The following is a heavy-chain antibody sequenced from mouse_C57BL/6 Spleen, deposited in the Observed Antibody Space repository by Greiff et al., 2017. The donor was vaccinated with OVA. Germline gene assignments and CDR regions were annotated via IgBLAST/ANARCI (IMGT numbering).Heavy chain of an antibody. CDR3: ARGGNSNYYAMDY. Sequence: QVQLQQSGAELAKPGASVKLSCKASGYTFTSYWMHWVKQRPGQGLEWIGYINPSSGYTKYNQKFKDKATLTADKSSSTAYMQLINLTYEDSAVYYCARGGNSNYYAMDYWGQGTSVTVSS. V-gene: IGHV1-7*01. D-gene: IGHD2-1*01. CDR1: GYTFTSYW. CDR2: INPSSGYT. J-gene: IGHJ4*01.